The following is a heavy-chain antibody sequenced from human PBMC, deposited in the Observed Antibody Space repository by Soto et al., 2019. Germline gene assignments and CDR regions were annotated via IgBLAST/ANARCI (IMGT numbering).Heavy chain of an antibody. Sequence: GGSLRLSCVASGFTFNSHGMHWVRQAPGTGLEWVALIWYDGSKKYYVDSVKGRFTISRDNSKNTVYLQMNSLRAEDTAVYYCASTVTTNSWAFDVWGHGTMVTVSS. D-gene: IGHD1-1*01. CDR1: GFTFNSHG. CDR3: ASTVTTNSWAFDV. J-gene: IGHJ3*01. V-gene: IGHV3-33*01. CDR2: IWYDGSKK.